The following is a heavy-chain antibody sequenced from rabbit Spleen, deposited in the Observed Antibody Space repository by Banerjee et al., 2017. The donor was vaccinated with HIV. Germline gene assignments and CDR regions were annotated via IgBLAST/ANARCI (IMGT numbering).Heavy chain of an antibody. Sequence: QEQLVESGGGLVQPEGSLTLTCTASGVSFSGSSYMCWVRQVPGKGLEWIGCIELNSSGFTYFASWAKGRFTITKTSSTKVTLQMTSLTAADTATYFCARDTSTSFSSYGMDLWGPGTLVTVS. CDR1: GVSFSGSSY. CDR3: ARDTSTSFSSYGMDL. D-gene: IGHD1-1*01. V-gene: IGHV1S45*01. J-gene: IGHJ6*01. CDR2: IELNSSGFT.